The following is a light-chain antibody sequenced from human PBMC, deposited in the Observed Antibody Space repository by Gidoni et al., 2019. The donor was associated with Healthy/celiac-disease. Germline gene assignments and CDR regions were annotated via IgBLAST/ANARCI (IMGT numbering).Light chain of an antibody. Sequence: EIVLTQSPGTLSLSPGERATLSCRASQSVSSSHLAWDPPKPGPAPRLLIYGASSRATGIPDRFSGSGSGTDFTLTISRLEPEDFAVYYCQQYGSSPRTFGQXTKVEIK. V-gene: IGKV3-20*01. CDR2: GAS. J-gene: IGKJ1*01. CDR3: QQYGSSPRT. CDR1: QSVSSSH.